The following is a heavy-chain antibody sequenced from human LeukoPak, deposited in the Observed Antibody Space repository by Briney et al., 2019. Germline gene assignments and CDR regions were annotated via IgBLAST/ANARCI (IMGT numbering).Heavy chain of an antibody. J-gene: IGHJ4*02. Sequence: GASVKVSCKASGYTFTSYGISWVRQAPGQGLEWMGWISAYNGNTNYAQKLQGRVTMTTDTSTSTAYMELRRLRSEDRAVYYCARDTGSAIWSYYFDYWGQGTLVTVSS. CDR3: ARDTGSAIWSYYFDY. CDR2: ISAYNGNT. V-gene: IGHV1-18*04. CDR1: GYTFTSYG. D-gene: IGHD2-21*02.